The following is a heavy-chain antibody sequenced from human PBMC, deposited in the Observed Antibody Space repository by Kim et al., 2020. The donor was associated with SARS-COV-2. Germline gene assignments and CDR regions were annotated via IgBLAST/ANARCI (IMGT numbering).Heavy chain of an antibody. CDR2: ISSSSSYI. V-gene: IGHV3-21*01. CDR1: GFTFSSYS. Sequence: GGSLRLSCAASGFTFSSYSMNWVRQAPGKGLEWVSSISSSSSYIYYADSVKGRFTISRDNAKNSLYLQMNSLRAEDTAVYYCARAIEKGTGYYLSDAFDIWGQGTMVTVSS. D-gene: IGHD3-9*01. J-gene: IGHJ3*02. CDR3: ARAIEKGTGYYLSDAFDI.